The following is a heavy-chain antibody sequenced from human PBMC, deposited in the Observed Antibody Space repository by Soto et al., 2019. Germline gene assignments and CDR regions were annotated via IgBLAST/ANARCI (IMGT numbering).Heavy chain of an antibody. D-gene: IGHD3-22*01. CDR1: GFTFSSYG. CDR2: IWYDGSNK. CDR3: ARDPAGSPYYYDSSGYYFDY. J-gene: IGHJ4*02. V-gene: IGHV3-33*01. Sequence: PGGSLRLSCAASGFTFSSYGMHWVRQAPGKGLEWVAVIWYDGSNKYYADSVKGRFTISRDNSKNTLYLQMNSLRAEDTAVYYCARDPAGSPYYYDSSGYYFDYWCQATLVTVSS.